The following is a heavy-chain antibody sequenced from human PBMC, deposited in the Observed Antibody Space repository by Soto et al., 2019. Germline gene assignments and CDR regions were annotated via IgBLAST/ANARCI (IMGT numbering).Heavy chain of an antibody. Sequence: QVQLVQSGAEVKKPGPSVKVSCKASGYTFTSYGISWVRQAPGQGLEGMGWISAYNGNTKYAQKLQGRVTMTTDTSTRTAYMELRSLRSDHTAVYYCARDLNLGLAAGWGQGTLVTVSS. CDR3: ARDLNLGLAAG. CDR2: ISAYNGNT. CDR1: GYTFTSYG. V-gene: IGHV1-18*01. J-gene: IGHJ4*02. D-gene: IGHD6-13*01.